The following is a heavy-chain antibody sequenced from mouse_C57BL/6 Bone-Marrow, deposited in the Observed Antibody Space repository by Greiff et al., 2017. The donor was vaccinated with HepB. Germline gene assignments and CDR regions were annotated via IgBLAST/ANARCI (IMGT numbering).Heavy chain of an antibody. D-gene: IGHD1-3*01. Sequence: EVQGVESGAGLVKPGGSLKLSCAASGFTFSSYAMSWVRQTPEKRLEWVAYISSGGDYIYYADTVKGRFTISRDNARNTLYLQMSSLKSEDTAMYYCTRSRGKDYFDYWGQGTTLTVSS. V-gene: IGHV5-9-1*02. J-gene: IGHJ2*01. CDR3: TRSRGKDYFDY. CDR1: GFTFSSYA. CDR2: ISSGGDYI.